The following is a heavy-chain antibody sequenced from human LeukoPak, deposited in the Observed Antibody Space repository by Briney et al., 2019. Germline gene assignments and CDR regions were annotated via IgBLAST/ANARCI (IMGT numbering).Heavy chain of an antibody. V-gene: IGHV4-61*08. J-gene: IGHJ4*02. CDR3: ARAEYSSSSEYFDY. Sequence: SETLSLTCAVSGGSISSGGYSWSWIRQPPGKGLEWIGYIYYSGSTNYNPSLKSRVTISVDTSKNQFSLKLSSVTAADTAVYYCARAEYSSSSEYFDYWGQGTLVTVSS. D-gene: IGHD6-6*01. CDR2: IYYSGST. CDR1: GGSISSGGYS.